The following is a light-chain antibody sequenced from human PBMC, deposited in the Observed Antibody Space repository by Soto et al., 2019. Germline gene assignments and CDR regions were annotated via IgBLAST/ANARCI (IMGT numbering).Light chain of an antibody. CDR3: QQYYALPPT. J-gene: IGKJ2*01. CDR2: ATS. V-gene: IGKV1-8*01. CDR1: QGIDTY. Sequence: AIQMTQSPSSFSASVGDRVTITCRASQGIDTYLAWYQQKPGKAPRLLMYATSVLESGVPSRFSGSGSGTDYTLTISSLQSEDFATYYCQQYYALPPTFGQGTKLDMK.